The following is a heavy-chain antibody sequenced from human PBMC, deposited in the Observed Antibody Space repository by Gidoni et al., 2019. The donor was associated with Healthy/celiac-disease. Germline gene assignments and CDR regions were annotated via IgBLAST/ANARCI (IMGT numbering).Heavy chain of an antibody. V-gene: IGHV3-30*04. CDR3: AKGSRLYAAYYFDY. CDR1: GFTFSSYA. D-gene: IGHD2-8*01. J-gene: IGHJ4*02. Sequence: QVQLVESGGGVVQPGRSLRLSCAASGFTFSSYAMHWVRQAPGKGLEWVAVISYDGSNKYYADSVKGRFTISRDNSKNTLYLQMNSLRAEDTAVYYCAKGSRLYAAYYFDYWGQGTLVTVSS. CDR2: ISYDGSNK.